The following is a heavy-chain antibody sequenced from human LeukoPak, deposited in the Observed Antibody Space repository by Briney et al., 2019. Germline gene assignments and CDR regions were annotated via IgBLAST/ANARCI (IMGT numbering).Heavy chain of an antibody. V-gene: IGHV1-18*01. J-gene: IGHJ4*02. CDR3: ATDQLLWFGELS. Sequence: GASVKVSCKASGYTFTSYGISWVRQAPGQGLEWMGWISAYNGNTNYAQKFQGRVTMTEDTSTDTAYMELSSLRSEDTAVYYCATDQLLWFGELSWGQGTLVTVSS. CDR1: GYTFTSYG. CDR2: ISAYNGNT. D-gene: IGHD3-10*01.